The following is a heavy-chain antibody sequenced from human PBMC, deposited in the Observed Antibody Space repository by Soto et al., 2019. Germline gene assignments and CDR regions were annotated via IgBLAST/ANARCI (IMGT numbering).Heavy chain of an antibody. CDR2: ISGSGGST. Sequence: EVQLLESGGGLVQPGGSLRLSCAASGFTFSSYAMRWVRQAPGKGLEWVSAISGSGGSTYYADSVKGRFTISRDNSKNTLYLQMNSLRAEDTAVSYCAKGMYYDFWSGLFDYWGQGTLVTVSS. CDR3: AKGMYYDFWSGLFDY. CDR1: GFTFSSYA. J-gene: IGHJ4*02. V-gene: IGHV3-23*01. D-gene: IGHD3-3*01.